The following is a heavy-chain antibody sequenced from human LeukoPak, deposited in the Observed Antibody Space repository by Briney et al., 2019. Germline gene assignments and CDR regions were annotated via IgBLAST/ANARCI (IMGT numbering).Heavy chain of an antibody. CDR1: GLTFSTYG. CDR3: SKWKAIVLVPAARSPIDY. D-gene: IGHD2-2*01. Sequence: TGGSLRLSCVVSGLTFSTYGMHWVRQVPGKGLEGVAVISPDGSNKYYVDSVKGRFTISRDNSKTTLYVQMNSLRAEDTAVYYCSKWKAIVLVPAARSPIDYWGQGTLVTVSS. CDR2: ISPDGSNK. V-gene: IGHV3-30*18. J-gene: IGHJ4*02.